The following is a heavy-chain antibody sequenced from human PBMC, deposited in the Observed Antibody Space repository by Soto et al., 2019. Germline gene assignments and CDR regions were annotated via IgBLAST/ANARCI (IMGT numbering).Heavy chain of an antibody. D-gene: IGHD5-12*01. Sequence: QVQLVESGGGVVQPGRSLRLSCAASGFTFSSYAMHWVRQAPGKGLEWVAVISYDGSNKYYADSVKGRFTISRDNSKNTLYLQMNSLRAEDTAVYYCARGREKRWLRGTNWFDPWGQGTLVTVSS. CDR1: GFTFSSYA. CDR2: ISYDGSNK. V-gene: IGHV3-30-3*01. J-gene: IGHJ5*02. CDR3: ARGREKRWLRGTNWFDP.